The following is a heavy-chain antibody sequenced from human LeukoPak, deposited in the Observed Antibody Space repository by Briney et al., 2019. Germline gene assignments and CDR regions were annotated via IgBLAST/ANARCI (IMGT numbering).Heavy chain of an antibody. Sequence: GGSLRLSCAASGFAFNTYAMNWVRQAPGKGLEWVSSINHHSGFIYYADSVKGRFTISRDNTQSSLYLEMNSLRAEDTAVYYCARDHRYKKPSLAYRRFDLWGPGTLVTVSS. V-gene: IGHV3-21*01. CDR3: ARDHRYKKPSLAYRRFDL. J-gene: IGHJ5*02. D-gene: IGHD2-2*02. CDR1: GFAFNTYA. CDR2: INHHSGFI.